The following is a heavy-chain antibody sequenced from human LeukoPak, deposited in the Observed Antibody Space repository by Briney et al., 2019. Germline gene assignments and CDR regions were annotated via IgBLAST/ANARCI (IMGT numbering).Heavy chain of an antibody. CDR1: GYTFTGYY. Sequence: GASVKVSCKASGYTFTGYYMHWVRQAPGQGLEWMGWINPNSGGTNYAQKFQGRVTMTRDMSTSTAYMELSSLRSEDTAVYYCAAGENKYYYYYMDVWGKGTTVTVSS. J-gene: IGHJ6*03. D-gene: IGHD1/OR15-1a*01. CDR2: INPNSGGT. V-gene: IGHV1-2*02. CDR3: AAGENKYYYYYMDV.